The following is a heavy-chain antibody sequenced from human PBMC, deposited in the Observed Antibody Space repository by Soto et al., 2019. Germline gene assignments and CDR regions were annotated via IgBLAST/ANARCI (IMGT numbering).Heavy chain of an antibody. J-gene: IGHJ2*01. CDR3: AKPKAMKLYWYFDL. CDR2: ISDSGGST. V-gene: IGHV3-23*01. D-gene: IGHD2-2*01. Sequence: PGGSLRLSCAASGFTLSSYAMSWVRQTPGKGLEWVSGISDSGGSTNYADSVKGRFTISRDNSKNTLYLQMNSLRAEDTAVYYCAKPKAMKLYWYFDLWGRGTLVTVSS. CDR1: GFTLSSYA.